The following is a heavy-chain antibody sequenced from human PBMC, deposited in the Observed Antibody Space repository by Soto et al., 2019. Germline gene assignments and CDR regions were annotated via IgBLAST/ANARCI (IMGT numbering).Heavy chain of an antibody. CDR2: IIPIFGTA. V-gene: IGHV1-69*13. CDR3: AICSGGSCYPGYYGMDV. Sequence: ASVKISCKASGGTFSSYAISWVRQAPGQGLEWMGGIIPIFGTANYAQKFQGRVTITADESTSTAYMELSSLRSEDTAVYYCAICSGGSCYPGYYGMDVWGQGTTVTVSS. D-gene: IGHD2-15*01. CDR1: GGTFSSYA. J-gene: IGHJ6*02.